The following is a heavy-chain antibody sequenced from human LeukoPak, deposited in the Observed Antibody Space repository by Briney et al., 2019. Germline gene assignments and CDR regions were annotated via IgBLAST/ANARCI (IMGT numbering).Heavy chain of an antibody. V-gene: IGHV4-34*01. CDR1: GGSFSGYY. J-gene: IGHJ3*02. D-gene: IGHD5-18*01. CDR2: INHSGST. CDR3: ARKDTAMADDAFDI. Sequence: SETLSLTCAVYGGSFSGYYWSWIRQPPGKGLEWIGEINHSGSTNYNPSLKSRVTISVDTSKNQFSLELSSVTAADTAVYYCARKDTAMADDAFDIWGQGTMVTVSS.